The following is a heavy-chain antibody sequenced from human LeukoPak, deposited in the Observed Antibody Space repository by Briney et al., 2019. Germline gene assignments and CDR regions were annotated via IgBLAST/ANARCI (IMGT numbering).Heavy chain of an antibody. CDR1: GGSISSYY. V-gene: IGHV4-59*01. CDR2: IYYSGST. D-gene: IGHD3-22*01. Sequence: SETLSLTCTVSGGSISSYYWSWIRQPPGKGLEWIGYIYYSGSTNYNPSLKSRVTISVDTSKNQLSLKLSSVTAADTAVYYCARAFYDSSGLNWFDPWGQGTLVTVSS. J-gene: IGHJ5*02. CDR3: ARAFYDSSGLNWFDP.